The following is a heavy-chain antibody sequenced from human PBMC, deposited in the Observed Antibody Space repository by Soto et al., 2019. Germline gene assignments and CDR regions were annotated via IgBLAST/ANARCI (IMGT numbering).Heavy chain of an antibody. V-gene: IGHV3-13*04. D-gene: IGHD1-1*01. CDR1: EFTLSDYD. CDR2: IGRAGDT. Sequence: GGSLRLSCAASEFTLSDYDIHWVRQPTGNGLEWVSSIGRAGDTYYSGSVKGPFTTSRENGKNSLYLHMNSLRVGDTAVYYCTRDRWNDSGMYVWGQGTKVTVAS. CDR3: TRDRWNDSGMYV. J-gene: IGHJ6*02.